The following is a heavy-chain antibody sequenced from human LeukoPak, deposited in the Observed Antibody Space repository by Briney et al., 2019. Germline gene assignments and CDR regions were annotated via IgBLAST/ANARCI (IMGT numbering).Heavy chain of an antibody. Sequence: LSETLSLTCTVSGGYISNNYWSWIRQPPGKGLEWIGYIYYSGSTNYNPSLKSRVTISVDTSKNQFSLKLSSVTATDTAVYYCARHPGNDFGDYETDWGQGTLVTVSS. CDR1: GGYISNNY. D-gene: IGHD4-17*01. CDR2: IYYSGST. J-gene: IGHJ4*02. CDR3: ARHPGNDFGDYETD. V-gene: IGHV4-59*08.